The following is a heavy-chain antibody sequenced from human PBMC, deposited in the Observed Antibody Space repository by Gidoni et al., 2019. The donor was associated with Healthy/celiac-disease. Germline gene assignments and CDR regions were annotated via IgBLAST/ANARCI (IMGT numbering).Heavy chain of an antibody. CDR3: TTDLEDIVVVVAATLSRVDGY. CDR1: GFTFSNAW. V-gene: IGHV3-15*01. CDR2: IKSKTDGGTT. D-gene: IGHD2-15*01. J-gene: IGHJ4*02. Sequence: EVQLVESGGGLVKPGGSLRLSCAASGFTFSNAWMSWVRQAPGKGLEWVGRIKSKTDGGTTDYAAPVKGRFTISRDDSKNTLYLQMNSLKTEDTAVYYCTTDLEDIVVVVAATLSRVDGYWGQGTLVTVSS.